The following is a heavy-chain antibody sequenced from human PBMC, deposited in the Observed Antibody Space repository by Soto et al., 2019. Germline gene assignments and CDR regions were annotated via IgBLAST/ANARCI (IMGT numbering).Heavy chain of an antibody. V-gene: IGHV1-2*04. J-gene: IGHJ6*03. Sequence: GASVKVSCKASGYTFTGYYMHWVRQAHGQGLEWMGWINPNSGGTNYAQKFQGWVTMTRDTSISTAYMELSRLRSDDTAVYYCARERGWDYAKGNGYMDVWGKGTTVTVSS. CDR3: ARERGWDYAKGNGYMDV. CDR1: GYTFTGYY. CDR2: INPNSGGT. D-gene: IGHD1-7*01.